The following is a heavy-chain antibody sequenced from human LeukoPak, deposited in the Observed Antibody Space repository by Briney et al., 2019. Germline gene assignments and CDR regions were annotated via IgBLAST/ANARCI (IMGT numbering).Heavy chain of an antibody. CDR2: VHNSGST. J-gene: IGHJ4*02. D-gene: IGHD1-14*01. V-gene: IGHV4-59*11. CDR3: ARAGNWNHLDY. Sequence: SETLSLTCTVSGTSISSHYWSWLRQTPGKGLXXXXXIGYVHNSGSTNYSPSLKSRVTISLDTSKNQFSLKLNSVTAADTAVYYCARAGNWNHLDYWGQGTLVTVSS. CDR1: GTSISSHY.